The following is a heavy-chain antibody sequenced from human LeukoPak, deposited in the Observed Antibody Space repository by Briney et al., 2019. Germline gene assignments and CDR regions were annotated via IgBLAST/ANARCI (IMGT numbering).Heavy chain of an antibody. CDR2: FHNSGTS. V-gene: IGHV4-59*01. J-gene: IGHJ4*02. CDR1: DDSISDYY. CDR3: ARARRSLGIAAAVFDY. Sequence: SETLSLTCTVSDDSISDYYRGWIRQPPGKGLEWIGYFHNSGTSTYNPSLKSRVTISVDTSKNQFSLKLSSVTAADTAVYYCARARRSLGIAAAVFDYWGQGTLVTVSS. D-gene: IGHD6-13*01.